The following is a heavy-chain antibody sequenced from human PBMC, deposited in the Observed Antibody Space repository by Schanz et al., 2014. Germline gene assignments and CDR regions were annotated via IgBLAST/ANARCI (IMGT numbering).Heavy chain of an antibody. J-gene: IGHJ3*02. Sequence: QVQLVQSAPEVKKPGASATVSCKASGYTFNNHGISWVRQAPGQGLEWMGWMNPNSGNTGYAQKFQGRVTMTRHTTISTAYMELSSLRSEDTAVYYCAKGRFGELSAFDIWGQGTMVTVAS. CDR3: AKGRFGELSAFDI. CDR1: GYTFNNHG. CDR2: MNPNSGNT. D-gene: IGHD3-10*01. V-gene: IGHV1-8*02.